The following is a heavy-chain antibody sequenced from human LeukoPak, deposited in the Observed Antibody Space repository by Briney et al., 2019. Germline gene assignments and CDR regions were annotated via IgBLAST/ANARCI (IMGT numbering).Heavy chain of an antibody. Sequence: ASVKVSRKASGYTFTSHYIHWVRQAPGQGLEWMGIINPSGGSTSYAQKFQGRVTMTRDTSTSTVYMELSNLRSEDTAVYYCAKSLYSNDWYPFDYWGQGTLVTVSS. J-gene: IGHJ4*02. CDR3: AKSLYSNDWYPFDY. CDR2: INPSGGST. CDR1: GYTFTSHY. D-gene: IGHD6-19*01. V-gene: IGHV1-46*01.